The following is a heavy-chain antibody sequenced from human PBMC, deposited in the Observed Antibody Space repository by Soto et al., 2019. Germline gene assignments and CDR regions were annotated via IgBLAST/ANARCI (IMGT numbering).Heavy chain of an antibody. CDR2: ISGGGGGS. J-gene: IGHJ6*02. D-gene: IGHD6-13*01. V-gene: IGHV3-23*01. CDR1: GFTFISFA. Sequence: EVVLLESGGGLVQPGGSLRLSCEASGFTFISFAMSLVRQTPGKGLEWLSGISGGGGGSYYADSVKGRFTISRDNSKNTLYLQMNSLRVEDTALYYCAKDQLTAGGDYYYYYGMDGWGRGPAVTVSS. CDR3: AKDQLTAGGDYYYYYGMDG.